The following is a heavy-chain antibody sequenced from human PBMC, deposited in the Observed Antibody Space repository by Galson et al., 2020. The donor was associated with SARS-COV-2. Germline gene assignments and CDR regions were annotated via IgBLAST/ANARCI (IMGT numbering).Heavy chain of an antibody. J-gene: IGHJ6*04. D-gene: IGHD2-15*01. CDR1: GFTVSSNY. CDR2: IYSGGST. CDR3: ARDCGGSCVCCMDV. V-gene: IGHV3-66*02. Sequence: GGSLRLSCAASGFTVSSNYMSWVRQAPGKGLEWVSVIYSGGSTYYADSVKGRFTISRDNSKNTLYLQMNSLRAEDTAVYYCARDCGGSCVCCMDVWGKGTTVTVSS.